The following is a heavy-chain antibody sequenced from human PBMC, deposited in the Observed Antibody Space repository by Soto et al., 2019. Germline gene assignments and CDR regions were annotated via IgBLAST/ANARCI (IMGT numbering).Heavy chain of an antibody. V-gene: IGHV4-59*01. J-gene: IGHJ4*02. Sequence: PSETLSLTCTVSGGSISSYYWSWIRRPPGKGLEWIGYIYYSGSTNYNPSLKSRVTISVDTSKNQFSLKLTSVTAADTAVYYCARNVDTARAYYFDFWGQGTLVTVSS. CDR1: GGSISSYY. D-gene: IGHD5-18*01. CDR3: ARNVDTARAYYFDF. CDR2: IYYSGST.